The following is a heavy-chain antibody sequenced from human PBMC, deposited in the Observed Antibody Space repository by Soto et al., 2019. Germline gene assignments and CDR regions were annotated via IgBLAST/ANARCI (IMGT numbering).Heavy chain of an antibody. CDR1: GYIFTSYY. D-gene: IGHD6-19*01. CDR2: INPSGGST. Sequence: QVQLVQSGAEVKKPGASVKVSCKASGYIFTSYYMHWVRQAPGQGLEWMGIINPSGGSTSYEQKIQVRLTMTRDTSTSTVYMELSSLRSEDTDVYYCAREAGAFEYWGQGTLVPVSS. J-gene: IGHJ4*02. V-gene: IGHV1-46*01. CDR3: AREAGAFEY.